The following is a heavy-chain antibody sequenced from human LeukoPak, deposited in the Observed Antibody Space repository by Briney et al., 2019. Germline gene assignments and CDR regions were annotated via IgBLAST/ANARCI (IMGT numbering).Heavy chain of an antibody. J-gene: IGHJ5*02. V-gene: IGHV4-34*01. CDR1: GGSFSGYY. CDR3: ARGYGSSSYNWFDP. D-gene: IGHD6-6*01. Sequence: PSETLSLTCAVYGGSFSGYYWSWIRQPPGKGLEWIGEINHSESTNYNPSLKSRVTISVDTSKNQFSLKLRSVTAADTAVYYCARGYGSSSYNWFDPWGQGTLVTVSS. CDR2: INHSEST.